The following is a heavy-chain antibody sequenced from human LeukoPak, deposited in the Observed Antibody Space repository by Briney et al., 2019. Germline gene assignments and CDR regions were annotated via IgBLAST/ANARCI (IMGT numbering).Heavy chain of an antibody. J-gene: IGHJ4*02. D-gene: IGHD6-6*01. CDR2: IYTSGST. Sequence: PSETLSLNCTVSGGSISSYYWSWIRQPPGKGLEWIGYIYTSGSTNYNPSLKSRVTISVDTSKNQFSLKLSSVTAADTAVYYCARLVPARRTFDYWGQGTLVTVSS. CDR3: ARLVPARRTFDY. V-gene: IGHV4-4*09. CDR1: GGSISSYY.